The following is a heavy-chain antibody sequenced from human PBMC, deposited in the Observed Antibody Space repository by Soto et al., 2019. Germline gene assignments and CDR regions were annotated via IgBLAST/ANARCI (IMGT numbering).Heavy chain of an antibody. V-gene: IGHV1-8*01. J-gene: IGHJ4*02. CDR3: VVSRSGYYDGFDN. D-gene: IGHD3-22*01. Sequence: QVQLVQSGAEVKKPGASVKVSCKASGYTFMRYDINWVRQATGQGPEWLGWMNPNSGNTGYAQRFQGRVTMTRSTAKSTAYMELSSLRSEYTSVYYCVVSRSGYYDGFDNWGQGTLVTVSS. CDR1: GYTFMRYD. CDR2: MNPNSGNT.